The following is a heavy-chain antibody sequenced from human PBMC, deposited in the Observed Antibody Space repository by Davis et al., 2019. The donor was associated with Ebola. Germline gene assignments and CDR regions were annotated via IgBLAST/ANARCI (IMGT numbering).Heavy chain of an antibody. J-gene: IGHJ4*02. V-gene: IGHV4-34*01. CDR1: GGSFSGYY. D-gene: IGHD6-19*01. CDR3: ARASGWYPPDY. CDR2: INHSGST. Sequence: SETLSLTCAVYGGSFSGYYWSWIRQPPGKGLEWIGEINHSGSTYYNPSLKSRVTISVDRSKNQFSLKLSSVTAADTAVYYCARASGWYPPDYWGQGTLVTVSS.